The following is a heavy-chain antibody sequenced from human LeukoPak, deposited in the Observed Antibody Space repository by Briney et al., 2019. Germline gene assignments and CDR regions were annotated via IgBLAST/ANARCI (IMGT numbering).Heavy chain of an antibody. Sequence: PGGSLRLSCAASTFTVSDKYMSWVRQAPGKGLEWVSVIYSDGTTYYADSVKGRFTISRDNSKNTLYLQMNSLRAEDTAVYYCARDLTYGGKRGYYFDYWGQGTLVTVSS. J-gene: IGHJ4*02. D-gene: IGHD4-23*01. CDR1: TFTVSDKY. V-gene: IGHV3-66*01. CDR3: ARDLTYGGKRGYYFDY. CDR2: IYSDGTT.